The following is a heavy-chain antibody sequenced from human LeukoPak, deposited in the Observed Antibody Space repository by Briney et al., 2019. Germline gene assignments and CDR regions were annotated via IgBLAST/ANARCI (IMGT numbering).Heavy chain of an antibody. CDR2: IYYSGNT. V-gene: IGHV4-39*01. CDR3: ADLQLWFTH. CDR1: GGSISSSSYY. Sequence: SETLSLTCTVSGGSISSSSYYWGWIRQPPGKGLEWIGSIYYSGNTYYNPSLKSRVTISVDTSKNQFSLKLSSVTAADTAVYYCADLQLWFTHWGQGTLVTVSS. J-gene: IGHJ4*02. D-gene: IGHD5-18*01.